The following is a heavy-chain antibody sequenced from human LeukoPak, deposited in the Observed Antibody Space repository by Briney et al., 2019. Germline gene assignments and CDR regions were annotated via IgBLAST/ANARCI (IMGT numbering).Heavy chain of an antibody. V-gene: IGHV1-2*02. J-gene: IGHJ4*02. CDR2: LSPNSGDT. Sequence: ASVKVSCKASGYTFTGYYMHWVRQAPGQELEWMGWLSPNSGDTKFAQKSQGRVTMTRDTSISTAYMELSSLRSDDTAVYYCARATDISSWYLAYWGQGTLVTVSS. CDR1: GYTFTGYY. D-gene: IGHD6-13*01. CDR3: ARATDISSWYLAY.